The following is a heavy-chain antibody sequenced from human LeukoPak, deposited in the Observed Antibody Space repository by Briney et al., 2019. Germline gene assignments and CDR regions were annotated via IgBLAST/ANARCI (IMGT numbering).Heavy chain of an antibody. CDR2: ISNSGGST. CDR1: GFTFSNSA. J-gene: IGHJ4*02. D-gene: IGHD3-16*02. V-gene: IGHV3-23*01. CDR3: ARDLRYSNY. Sequence: GGSLRLSCAASGFTFSNSAMKWVRQAPGKGLEWVSGISNSGGSTYYADSAKGRFTISRDNSKNTLYLQMNSLRAEDTAVYYCARDLRYSNYWGQGTLVTVSS.